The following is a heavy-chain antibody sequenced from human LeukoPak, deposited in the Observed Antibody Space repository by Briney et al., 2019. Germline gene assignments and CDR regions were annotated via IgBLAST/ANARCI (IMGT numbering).Heavy chain of an antibody. CDR1: GFTFSSYG. V-gene: IGHV3-74*01. J-gene: IGHJ6*02. Sequence: PGGSLRLSCAASGFTFSSYGMHWVRQAPGKGLVWVSRINSDGSSTSYADSVKGRFTISRDNAKNTLYLQMNSLRAEDTAVYYCAREVAGPTMVRGVILAVMDGMDVWGQGTTVTVSS. CDR2: INSDGSST. D-gene: IGHD3-10*01. CDR3: AREVAGPTMVRGVILAVMDGMDV.